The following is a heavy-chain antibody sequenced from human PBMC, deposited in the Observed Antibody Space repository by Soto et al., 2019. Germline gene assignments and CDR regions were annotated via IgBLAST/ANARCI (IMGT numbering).Heavy chain of an antibody. CDR1: GFTFSSYY. V-gene: IGHV3-11*01. CDR2: ISSSDSTI. J-gene: IGHJ5*02. Sequence: GGSLRLSCAASGFTFSSYYMSWIRQAPGKGLEWVSYISSSDSTIYYADSVKGRFTISRDNAKNKLYLQMNSLRADVSSLYYCARSGYSSSSVWFDPWGQGTLVTVSS. CDR3: ARSGYSSSSVWFDP. D-gene: IGHD6-6*01.